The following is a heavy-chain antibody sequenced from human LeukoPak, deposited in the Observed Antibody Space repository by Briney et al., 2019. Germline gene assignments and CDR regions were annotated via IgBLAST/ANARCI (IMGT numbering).Heavy chain of an antibody. CDR3: ADYGSGSYCFDY. Sequence: GGSLRLSCAASGFTFSSYAMTWVRLAPGKGLEWVSAISSSGGNAYYADSVKGRFTISRDNSKNTLYLQMNSLRAEDTAVYYCADYGSGSYCFDYWGQGTLVTVSS. V-gene: IGHV3-23*01. D-gene: IGHD3-10*01. J-gene: IGHJ4*02. CDR2: ISSSGGNA. CDR1: GFTFSSYA.